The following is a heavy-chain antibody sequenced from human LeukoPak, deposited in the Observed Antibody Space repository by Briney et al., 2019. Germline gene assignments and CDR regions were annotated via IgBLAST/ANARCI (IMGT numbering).Heavy chain of an antibody. CDR1: AFTFSSYA. V-gene: IGHV3-23*01. CDR2: ISAGGGTT. Sequence: PGGSLRLSCAASAFTFSSYAMTWVRQAPGKGLEWVSAISAGGGTTYYADSVKGRFTISRDNSKNTLSLQMNSLRAEDTAVYYCARTYFYDSGGYYYWGQGTLVTVSS. CDR3: ARTYFYDSGGYYY. J-gene: IGHJ4*02. D-gene: IGHD3-22*01.